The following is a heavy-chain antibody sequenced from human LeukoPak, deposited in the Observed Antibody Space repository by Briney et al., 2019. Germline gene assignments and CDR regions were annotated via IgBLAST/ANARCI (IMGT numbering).Heavy chain of an antibody. V-gene: IGHV4-34*01. Sequence: SETLSLTCAVYGGSFSGYYWSWIRQPPGKGLEWIGEINHSGSTNYNPSLKSRVTISVDTSKNQFSLKLSSVTAADTAVYYCARPLRYLDSELDYWGQGTLVSVSS. J-gene: IGHJ4*02. CDR1: GGSFSGYY. CDR2: INHSGST. D-gene: IGHD3-9*01. CDR3: ARPLRYLDSELDY.